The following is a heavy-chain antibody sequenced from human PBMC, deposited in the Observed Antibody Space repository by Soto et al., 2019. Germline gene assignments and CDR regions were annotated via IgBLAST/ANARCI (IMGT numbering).Heavy chain of an antibody. Sequence: ASVKVSCKASGGTFSSYAISWVRQAPGQGLEWMGGIIPIFGTANYAQKFQGRVTITADESTSTAYMELSSLRSEDTAVYYCARGRVVVISGDGGDDGKHGFDYWGQGTLVTVSS. D-gene: IGHD3-22*01. V-gene: IGHV1-69*13. CDR1: GGTFSSYA. J-gene: IGHJ4*02. CDR2: IIPIFGTA. CDR3: ARGRVVVISGDGGDDGKHGFDY.